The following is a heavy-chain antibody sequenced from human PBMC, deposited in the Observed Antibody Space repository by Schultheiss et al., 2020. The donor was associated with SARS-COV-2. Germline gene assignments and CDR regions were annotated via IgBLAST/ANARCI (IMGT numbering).Heavy chain of an antibody. V-gene: IGHV3-23*01. D-gene: IGHD3-10*01. Sequence: GESLKISCAASGFTFSSYAMSWVRQAPGKGLEWVSAISGSGGSTYYADSVKGRFTISRDNSKNTLYLQMNSLRAEDTAVYYCAKTVRGSGAFDYWGQGTLVTVSS. CDR3: AKTVRGSGAFDY. CDR2: ISGSGGST. J-gene: IGHJ4*02. CDR1: GFTFSSYA.